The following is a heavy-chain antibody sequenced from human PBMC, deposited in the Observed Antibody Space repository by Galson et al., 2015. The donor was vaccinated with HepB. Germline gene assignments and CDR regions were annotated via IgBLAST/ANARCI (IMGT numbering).Heavy chain of an antibody. CDR1: GGSISSYY. D-gene: IGHD2-2*01. V-gene: IGHV4-59*01. J-gene: IGHJ2*01. CDR2: IYYSGST. CDR3: ARVRGYCSSTSCYAEKIRNWYFDL. Sequence: ETLSLTCTVSGGSISSYYWSWIRQPSGKGLEWIGYIYYSGSTNYNPSLKGRVTISVDTSKNQFSLKLSSVTAADTAVYYCARVRGYCSSTSCYAEKIRNWYFDLWGRGTLVTVSS.